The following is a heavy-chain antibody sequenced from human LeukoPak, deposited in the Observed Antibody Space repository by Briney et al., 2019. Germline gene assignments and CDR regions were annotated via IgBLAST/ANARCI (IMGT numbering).Heavy chain of an antibody. V-gene: IGHV4-39*07. J-gene: IGHJ4*02. D-gene: IGHD2-15*01. Sequence: SETLSLTCTVSGGSISSSSYYWSWIRQPPGKGLEWIGEINHSGSTNYNPSLKSRVTISVDTSKNQFSLKLSSVTAADTAVYYCARLFVVRFPPHHCSGGSCYSGRLKRTRGYFDYWGQGTLVTVSS. CDR2: INHSGST. CDR1: GGSISSSSYY. CDR3: ARLFVVRFPPHHCSGGSCYSGRLKRTRGYFDY.